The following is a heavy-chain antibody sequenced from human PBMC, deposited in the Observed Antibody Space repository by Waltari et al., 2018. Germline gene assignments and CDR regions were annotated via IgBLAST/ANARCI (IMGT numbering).Heavy chain of an antibody. D-gene: IGHD2-21*02. CDR1: GGSIRSRSYY. CDR3: ARGGGDHIEYYYYYYMDV. V-gene: IGHV4-39*01. J-gene: IGHJ6*03. Sequence: QLQLQESGPGLVKPSETLSLTCTVSGGSIRSRSYYWGWIRQPPGKGLEWIGSIYYSGSTYYNPSLKSRVTISVDTSKNQFSLKLSSVTAADTAVYYCARGGGDHIEYYYYYYMDVWDKGTTVTVSS. CDR2: IYYSGST.